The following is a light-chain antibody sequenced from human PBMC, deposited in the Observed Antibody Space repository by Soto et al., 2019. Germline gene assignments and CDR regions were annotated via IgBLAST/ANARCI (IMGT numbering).Light chain of an antibody. CDR2: AAS. CDR3: QQSYSTPQT. J-gene: IGKJ2*01. CDR1: QSINSY. V-gene: IGKV1-39*01. Sequence: DLQMTQSPSSLSASVGGRVTITCRASQSINSYLNWYQQKPGRAPKLLIYAASSLQSGVPSRFSGSGSGTDFTLTISSLQPEDFATYYCQQSYSTPQTFGQGTKLEIK.